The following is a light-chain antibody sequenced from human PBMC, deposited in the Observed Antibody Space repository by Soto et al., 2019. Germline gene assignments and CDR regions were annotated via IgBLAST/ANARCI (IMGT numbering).Light chain of an antibody. CDR2: DVT. J-gene: IGLJ1*01. CDR1: SADVGGYKY. V-gene: IGLV2-14*01. CDR3: ISYTSSDTYV. Sequence: QSVLTQPASVSGSPGQSITISCTGTSADVGGYKYVSWLQQHPGKVPKLLIYDVTSRPSGVSNRFSGSKSGNTASLIISGLQAEDEADYYSISYTSSDTYVFGTGTKVTLL.